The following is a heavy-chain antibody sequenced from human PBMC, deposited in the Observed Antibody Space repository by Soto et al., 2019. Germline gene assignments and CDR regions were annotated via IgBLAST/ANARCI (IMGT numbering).Heavy chain of an antibody. J-gene: IGHJ4*02. V-gene: IGHV1-3*05. D-gene: IGHD2-21*02. Sequence: QVQLVQSGAEEKKPGASVKVSCKASGYTFTSYAMHWVRQAPGQRLEWMGWINAGNGNTKYSQKFQGRVTITRDTPAGTAYMELSSLRSEDTAVYYCARGIVVVTALDYWGQGTLVTVSS. CDR3: ARGIVVVTALDY. CDR1: GYTFTSYA. CDR2: INAGNGNT.